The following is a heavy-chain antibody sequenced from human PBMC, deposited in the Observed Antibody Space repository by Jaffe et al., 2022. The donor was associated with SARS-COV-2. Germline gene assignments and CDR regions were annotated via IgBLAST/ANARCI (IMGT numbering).Heavy chain of an antibody. CDR1: GFTFSDYW. Sequence: EVQLVESGGGLVQPGGSLRLSCAASGFTFSDYWMAWVRQAPGKGLEWVANIKHDGSEKYYVGSVKGRFTISRDDAKNSLYLRMDSLRVEDTAMYYCARDGWPRGSSWYPYWGQGTLVTVSS. D-gene: IGHD6-13*01. CDR3: ARDGWPRGSSWYPY. J-gene: IGHJ4*02. CDR2: IKHDGSEK. V-gene: IGHV3-7*03.